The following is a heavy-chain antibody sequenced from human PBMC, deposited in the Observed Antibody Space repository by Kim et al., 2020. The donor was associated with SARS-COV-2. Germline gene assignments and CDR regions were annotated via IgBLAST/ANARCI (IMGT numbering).Heavy chain of an antibody. J-gene: IGHJ3*02. Sequence: SETLSLTCTVSGGSISSGGYYWSWIRQHPGKGLEWIGYIYYSGSTYYNPSLKSRVTISVDTSKNQFSLKLSSVTAADTAVYYCARDTAGYYYDSSDAFDIWGQGTMVTVSS. D-gene: IGHD3-22*01. CDR3: ARDTAGYYYDSSDAFDI. CDR2: IYYSGST. V-gene: IGHV4-31*03. CDR1: GGSISSGGYY.